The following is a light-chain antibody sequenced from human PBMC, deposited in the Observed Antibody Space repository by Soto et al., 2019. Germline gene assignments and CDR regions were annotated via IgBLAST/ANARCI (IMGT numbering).Light chain of an antibody. Sequence: EIVLTQSPATLSLSPGERATLSCRASQSVSSYLAWYQQKPGQAPRLLIYDASNRATGIPARFSGSGSRTAFTLTISSLEPEDFAVYYCQQRSNWPPRLTCGGGTKVEIK. V-gene: IGKV3-11*01. J-gene: IGKJ4*01. CDR3: QQRSNWPPRLT. CDR2: DAS. CDR1: QSVSSY.